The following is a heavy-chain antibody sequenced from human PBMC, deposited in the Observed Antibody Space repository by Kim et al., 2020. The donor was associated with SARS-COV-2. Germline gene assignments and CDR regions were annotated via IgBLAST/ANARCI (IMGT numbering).Heavy chain of an antibody. Sequence: GGSLRLSCAASGFTFSSYAMHWVRQAPGKGLEWVAVISYDGSNKHYADSVKGRFTISRDNSKNTLYLQMNSLRAEDTAVYYCARARGGSYYYGMDVWGQG. CDR2: ISYDGSNK. J-gene: IGHJ6*02. D-gene: IGHD1-26*01. CDR3: ARARGGSYYYGMDV. V-gene: IGHV3-30-3*01. CDR1: GFTFSSYA.